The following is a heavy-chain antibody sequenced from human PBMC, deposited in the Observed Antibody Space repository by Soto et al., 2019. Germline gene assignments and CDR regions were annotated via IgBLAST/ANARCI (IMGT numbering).Heavy chain of an antibody. CDR3: ARVVSYDFWSGHNWFEP. D-gene: IGHD3-3*01. CDR2: IKQDGSEK. J-gene: IGHJ5*02. Sequence: VGSLRLSCASSVCTFSSYWMSCVRHSPGKWLEWVANIKQDGSEKYYVDSVKGRFTISRDNAKNSLYLQMNRLRAGDTAVYYCARVVSYDFWSGHNWFEPWGQGTLVNVSS. V-gene: IGHV3-7*01. CDR1: VCTFSSYW.